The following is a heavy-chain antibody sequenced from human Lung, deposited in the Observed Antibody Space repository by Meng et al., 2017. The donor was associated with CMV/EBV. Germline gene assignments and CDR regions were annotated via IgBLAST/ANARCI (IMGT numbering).Heavy chain of an antibody. CDR1: GYTFTSFG. CDR3: ARVLTEAGTSDY. J-gene: IGHJ4*01. Sequence: ASVKVSXKTSGYTFTSFGISWVRQAPGQGLEWVGWISTPNGDTNYAQKLQGRVTMTTDTSTSTAYMELRNLGSEATALYYCARVLTEAGTSDYWGQGTLVTVSS. D-gene: IGHD6-19*01. CDR2: ISTPNGDT. V-gene: IGHV1-18*01.